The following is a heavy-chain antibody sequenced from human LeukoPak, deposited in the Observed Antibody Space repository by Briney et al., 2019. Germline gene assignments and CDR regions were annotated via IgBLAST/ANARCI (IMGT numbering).Heavy chain of an antibody. CDR3: ARAYDDYGDYPCDY. V-gene: IGHV3-48*04. CDR2: ISSSGSTI. CDR1: GFTFSSYA. Sequence: HPGGSLRLSCAASGFTFSSYAMSWVRQAPGKGLEWVSYISSSGSTIYYADSVKGRFTISRDNAKNSLYLQMNSLRAEDTAVYYCARAYDDYGDYPCDYWGQGTLVTVSS. J-gene: IGHJ4*02. D-gene: IGHD4-17*01.